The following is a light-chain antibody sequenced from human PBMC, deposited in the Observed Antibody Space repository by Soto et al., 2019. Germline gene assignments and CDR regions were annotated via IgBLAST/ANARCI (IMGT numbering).Light chain of an antibody. CDR3: QQSYTTLGFT. CDR1: ESISGH. Sequence: DIQMTQSPSSLSASVGDRVTITCRASESISGHLNWYQQKPRKAPKVLIYAASSLQSGVPARFSGSGSGTDFTLTISSLQPEDFATYYCQQSYTTLGFTFGPGTRLDIK. CDR2: AAS. V-gene: IGKV1-39*01. J-gene: IGKJ3*01.